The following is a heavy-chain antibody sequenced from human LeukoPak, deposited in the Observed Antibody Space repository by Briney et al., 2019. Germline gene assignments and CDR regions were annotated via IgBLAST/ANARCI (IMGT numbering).Heavy chain of an antibody. CDR1: GFTFSNAW. Sequence: GGSLRLSCAASGFTFSNAWMNWVRQAPGKGLEWVSYISSSSSTIYYADSVKGRFTISRDNSKNTLYLQMNSLRAEDTAVYYCARVDTAVLTGFDYWGQGTLVTVSS. CDR3: ARVDTAVLTGFDY. J-gene: IGHJ4*02. CDR2: ISSSSSTI. V-gene: IGHV3-48*01. D-gene: IGHD5-18*01.